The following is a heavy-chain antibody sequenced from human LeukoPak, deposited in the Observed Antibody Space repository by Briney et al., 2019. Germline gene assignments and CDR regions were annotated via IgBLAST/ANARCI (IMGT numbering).Heavy chain of an antibody. J-gene: IGHJ4*02. CDR1: AYTLTVLS. CDR2: FDPEDGET. V-gene: IGHV1-24*01. CDR3: AKRFAAVFSDGSGLGY. D-gene: IGHD3-22*01. Sequence: ASVKLSFNVSAYTLTVLSMHGMRQAPGNGLEWMGGFDPEDGETIYAQKFQGRVTMTEDTSTDTAYMELSSLRSEDTAVYYCAKRFAAVFSDGSGLGYWGQGTLVTVSS.